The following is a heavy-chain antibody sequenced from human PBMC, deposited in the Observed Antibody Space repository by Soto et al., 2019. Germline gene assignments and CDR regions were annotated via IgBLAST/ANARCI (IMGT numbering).Heavy chain of an antibody. J-gene: IGHJ4*01. Sequence: RQWCRVAEVSSSRLAPHRVSKNQGKGLELLAVISYDGSTKYYADSVKGRFTISRDSSKNTLYLPVNGLTVEDTAVYTCARDRSVTYYYCFVYGAQLALVSVSS. D-gene: IGHD1-26*01. CDR2: ISYDGSTK. V-gene: IGHV3-30-3*01. CDR3: ARDRSVTYYYCFVY. CDR1: EVSSSRLA.